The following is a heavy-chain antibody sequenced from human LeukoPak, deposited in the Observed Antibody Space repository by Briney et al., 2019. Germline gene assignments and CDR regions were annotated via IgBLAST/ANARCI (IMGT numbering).Heavy chain of an antibody. V-gene: IGHV3-15*01. Sequence: PGGSLRLSCAASGFIFTNAWMSWVRQAPGKGLEWVGRIKSITDGGTTDYAASVKGRFTISREDLKNTVYLQMNSLKTEDTAVYYCTTDKSRWGQGTLVTVSS. D-gene: IGHD2-2*01. CDR3: TTDKSR. CDR1: GFIFTNAW. CDR2: IKSITDGGTT. J-gene: IGHJ4*02.